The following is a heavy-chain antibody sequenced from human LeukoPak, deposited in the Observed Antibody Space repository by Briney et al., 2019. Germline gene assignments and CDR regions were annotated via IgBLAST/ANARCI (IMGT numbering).Heavy chain of an antibody. V-gene: IGHV1-69*13. J-gene: IGHJ5*02. CDR1: GGTSSSYA. CDR3: ARNLAGGVTRFDP. D-gene: IGHD2-8*01. Sequence: SVKVSCKASGGTSSSYAISWVRQAPGQGLEWMGGIIPIFGTANYAQKFQGRVTITADESTSTAYMELSSLRSEDTAVYYCARNLAGGVTRFDPWGQGTLVTVSS. CDR2: IIPIFGTA.